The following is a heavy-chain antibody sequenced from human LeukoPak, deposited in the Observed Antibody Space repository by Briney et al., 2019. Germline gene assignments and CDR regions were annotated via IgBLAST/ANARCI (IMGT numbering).Heavy chain of an antibody. CDR3: ASRRDYYDSSGYYYGYGILFDY. D-gene: IGHD3-22*01. J-gene: IGHJ4*02. CDR2: IIPIFGTA. V-gene: IGHV1-69*01. CDR1: GGTFSSCA. Sequence: ASVKVSCKASGGTFSSCAISWVRQAPGQGLEWMGGIIPIFGTANYAQKFQGRVTITADESTSTAYMELSSLRSEDTAVYYCASRRDYYDSSGYYYGYGILFDYWGQGTLVTVSS.